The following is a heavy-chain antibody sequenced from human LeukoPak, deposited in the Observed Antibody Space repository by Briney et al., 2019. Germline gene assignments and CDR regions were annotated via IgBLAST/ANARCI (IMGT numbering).Heavy chain of an antibody. Sequence: SVKASCKASGGAFSSYAISWVRQAPGQGLEWMGGIIPIFGTANYAQKFQGRVTITADESTSTAYMELSSLRSEDTAVYYCARDPPHDILTGFRAFDIWGQGTMVTVSS. D-gene: IGHD3-9*01. V-gene: IGHV1-69*01. J-gene: IGHJ3*02. CDR2: IIPIFGTA. CDR3: ARDPPHDILTGFRAFDI. CDR1: GGAFSSYA.